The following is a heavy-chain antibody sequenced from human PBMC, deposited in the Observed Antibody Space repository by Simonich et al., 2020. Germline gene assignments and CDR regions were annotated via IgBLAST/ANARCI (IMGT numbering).Heavy chain of an antibody. V-gene: IGHV1-2*02. D-gene: IGHD7-27*01. J-gene: IGHJ3*02. CDR2: INPNRGGT. Sequence: QVQLVQSGAEGKKPGASVKVSCKASGYTFTGYYRHWVRQAPGQGLEWMGRINPNRGGTNNAQKFQGRGTMTRDTSISTAYMERSRLRSDDTAVYYCARGRLTGDKGAFDIWGQGTMVTVSS. CDR3: ARGRLTGDKGAFDI. CDR1: GYTFTGYY.